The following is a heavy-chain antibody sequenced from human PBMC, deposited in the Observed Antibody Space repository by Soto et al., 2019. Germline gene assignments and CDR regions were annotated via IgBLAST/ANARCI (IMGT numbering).Heavy chain of an antibody. V-gene: IGHV4-30-2*01. D-gene: IGHD3-9*01. Sequence: QLQLQESGSGLVKASQTLSLTCAVSGGSISSGGYSWSWIRQPPGKGLEWIGYIYHGSTYYNPSLTSRVTISIDRSKNQFSLKLRAVTAADTAVYYCASTGSRGIGAFAIWGQGTMVTVSS. CDR3: ASTGSRGIGAFAI. CDR2: IYHGST. J-gene: IGHJ3*02. CDR1: GGSISSGGYS.